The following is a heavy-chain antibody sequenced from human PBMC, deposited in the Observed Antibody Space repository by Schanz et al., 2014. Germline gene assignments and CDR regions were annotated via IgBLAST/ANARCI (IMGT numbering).Heavy chain of an antibody. CDR2: INPSVGNT. CDR3: ARDGEAAAGCDY. D-gene: IGHD6-13*01. V-gene: IGHV1-46*03. CDR1: GYTFTSYY. J-gene: IGHJ4*02. Sequence: QVQLVQSGAEVKKPGASVKVSCEASGYTFTSYYIHWFRQAPGQGLEWMGLINPSVGNTNYAQKFQGRVTMTRDTSTSTVYMELSSLRSEDTGVYYCARDGEAAAGCDYWGQGTLVTVSS.